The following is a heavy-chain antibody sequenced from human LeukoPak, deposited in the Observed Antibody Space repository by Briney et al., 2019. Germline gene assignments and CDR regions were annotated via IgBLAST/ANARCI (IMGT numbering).Heavy chain of an antibody. CDR1: GGSISSGSYY. D-gene: IGHD1-26*01. Sequence: PSETLSLTCTVSGGSISSGSYYWSWIRQPAGKGLEWIGRIYTSGSTNYNPSLKSRVTISVDTSKNQFSLKLSPVTAADTAVYYCARAIVGAVFDPWGQGTLVTVSS. J-gene: IGHJ5*02. CDR2: IYTSGST. CDR3: ARAIVGAVFDP. V-gene: IGHV4-61*02.